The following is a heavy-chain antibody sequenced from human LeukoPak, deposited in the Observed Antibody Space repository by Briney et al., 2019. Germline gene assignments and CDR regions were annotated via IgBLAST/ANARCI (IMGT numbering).Heavy chain of an antibody. CDR1: GFTFSSYG. D-gene: IGHD3-3*01. CDR3: AKVYDFWSGSDAFDI. Sequence: PGGSLRLSCAASGFTFSSYGMHWVRQAPGKGLEWVAVIWYDGSNKYYADSVKGRFTISRDNSKNTLYLQMNSLRAEDTAVYYCAKVYDFWSGSDAFDIWGQGTMVTVSS. J-gene: IGHJ3*02. V-gene: IGHV3-30*02. CDR2: IWYDGSNK.